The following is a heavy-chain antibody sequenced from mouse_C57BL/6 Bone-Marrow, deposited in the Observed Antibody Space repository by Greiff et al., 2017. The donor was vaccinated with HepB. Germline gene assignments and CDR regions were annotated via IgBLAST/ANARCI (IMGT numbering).Heavy chain of an antibody. J-gene: IGHJ2*01. CDR2: IYPGDGDT. V-gene: IGHV1-82*01. CDR3: EREGWTEDY. Sequence: QVQLQQSGPELVKPGASVKISCKASGYAFSSSWMNWVKQRPGKGLEWIGRIYPGDGDTNYNGKFKGKATLTADKSSSTAYMHLSSLTSEDSAVDFCEREGWTEDYWGQGTTLTVSS. CDR1: GYAFSSSW. D-gene: IGHD3-3*01.